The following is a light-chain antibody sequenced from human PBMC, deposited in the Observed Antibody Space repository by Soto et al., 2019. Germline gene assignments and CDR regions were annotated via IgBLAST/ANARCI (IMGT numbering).Light chain of an antibody. CDR2: DTS. J-gene: IGKJ2*01. Sequence: EIVLTQSPATLSVSPGERVTLSCRASQSVRIKLAWYQQKPGQAPRLLISDTSTRATGIPARFSGSGFATDFTLTISSLQSEDFAVYYCQQYNLRPPYTFGQGTKLEIK. CDR3: QQYNLRPPYT. V-gene: IGKV3-15*01. CDR1: QSVRIK.